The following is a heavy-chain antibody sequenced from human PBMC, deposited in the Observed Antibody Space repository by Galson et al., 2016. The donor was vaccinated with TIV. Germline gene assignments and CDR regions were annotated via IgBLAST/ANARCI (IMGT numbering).Heavy chain of an antibody. CDR2: INHSGST. J-gene: IGHJ4*02. D-gene: IGHD5-24*01. CDR3: ARGGRDGYNYVPEKAIDS. Sequence: TLSLTCGVYGGSFSGYCWSWIRQPPGKGLEWIGEINHSGSTNYNPSLKSRVTISLDTSKNQFSLKLSSVTAADTAVYYCARGGRDGYNYVPEKAIDSWGQGTLVTVSS. V-gene: IGHV4-34*01. CDR1: GGSFSGYC.